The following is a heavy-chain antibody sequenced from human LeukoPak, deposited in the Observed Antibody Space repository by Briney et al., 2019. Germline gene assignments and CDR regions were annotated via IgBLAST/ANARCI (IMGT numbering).Heavy chain of an antibody. CDR2: IYPGDSDT. J-gene: IGHJ4*02. V-gene: IGHV5-51*01. CDR3: ARPAFDWLSSPTFQYYFDD. D-gene: IGHD3-9*01. CDR1: GYSFTSYW. Sequence: GESLKISCKGSGYSFTSYWIGWVRQMPGKGLEWMGIIYPGDSDTRYSPSFQGQVTISADKSISTAYLQWSSLKASDTAMYYCARPAFDWLSSPTFQYYFDDWGQGTLVTVSS.